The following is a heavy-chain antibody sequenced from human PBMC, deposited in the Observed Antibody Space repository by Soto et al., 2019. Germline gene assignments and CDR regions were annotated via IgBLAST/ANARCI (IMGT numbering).Heavy chain of an antibody. J-gene: IGHJ4*02. V-gene: IGHV4-34*08. CDR3: ARDFRYFPY. CDR1: GGTFSGYF. Sequence: PSETLSLTCAVYGGTFSGYFWSWVRQPPGKGLEWIGEIEHNGNNNINPPLKSRVTMSVDTSKNQISLTLTSVTAADTAVYYCARDFRYFPYWGQGTLVTVSS. CDR2: IEHNGNN. D-gene: IGHD3-10*01.